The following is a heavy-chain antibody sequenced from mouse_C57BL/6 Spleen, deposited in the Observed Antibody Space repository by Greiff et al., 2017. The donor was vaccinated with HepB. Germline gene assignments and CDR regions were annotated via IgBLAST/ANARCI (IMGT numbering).Heavy chain of an antibody. CDR1: GFSLTSYG. V-gene: IGHV2-2*01. CDR2: IWSGGST. J-gene: IGHJ3*01. Sequence: QVQLQQSGPGLVQPSQSLSITCTVSGFSLTSYGVHWVRQSPGKGLEWLGVIWSGGSTDYNAAFISRLSISKDNSKSQVFFKMNSLQADDTAIYYCARRGFITTVEGFAYWGQGTLVTVSA. CDR3: ARRGFITTVEGFAY. D-gene: IGHD1-1*01.